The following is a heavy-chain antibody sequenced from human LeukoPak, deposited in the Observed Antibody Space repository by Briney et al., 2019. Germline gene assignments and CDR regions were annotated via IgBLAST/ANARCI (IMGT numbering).Heavy chain of an antibody. CDR1: GGSISSYY. V-gene: IGHV4-59*12. CDR2: IYYSGST. D-gene: IGHD3-10*01. J-gene: IGHJ6*02. Sequence: PSETLSLTCTVSGGSISSYYWSWIRQPPGKGLEWIGYIYYSGSTYYNPSLKSRVTISVDTSKNQFSLKLSSVTAADTAVYYCARDRGKYYYGSGMGPDSYGMDVWGQGTTVTVSS. CDR3: ARDRGKYYYGSGMGPDSYGMDV.